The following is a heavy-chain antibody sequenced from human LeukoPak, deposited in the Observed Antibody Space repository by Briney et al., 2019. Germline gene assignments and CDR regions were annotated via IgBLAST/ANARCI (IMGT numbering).Heavy chain of an antibody. CDR3: ARDYYASGSYYSGPVDY. J-gene: IGHJ4*01. CDR1: GFTFSSYW. Sequence: GGSLRLSCAASGFTFSSYWMSWVRQAPGTGLEWVANIKQDGSEKYYVDSVKGRLTIPRDNAKSSLFLQMNSLRAEDTAVYYCARDYYASGSYYSGPVDYWGQEPWSPSPQ. CDR2: IKQDGSEK. V-gene: IGHV3-7*01. D-gene: IGHD3-10*01.